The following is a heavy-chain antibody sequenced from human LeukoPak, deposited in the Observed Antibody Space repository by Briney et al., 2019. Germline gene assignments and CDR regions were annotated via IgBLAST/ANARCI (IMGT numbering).Heavy chain of an antibody. Sequence: GTSLRLSCTTSGFTFDFYAMHWARQAPGEGLEWVAVMSYDGRYRYYADSAKGRFTISRDNSKRTLYLEMSSLRPEDTALYYCARSELYYGSESYYHLDYWGHGTLVTVSS. CDR2: MSYDGRYR. CDR1: GFTFDFYA. V-gene: IGHV3-30*03. CDR3: ARSELYYGSESYYHLDY. J-gene: IGHJ4*01. D-gene: IGHD3-10*01.